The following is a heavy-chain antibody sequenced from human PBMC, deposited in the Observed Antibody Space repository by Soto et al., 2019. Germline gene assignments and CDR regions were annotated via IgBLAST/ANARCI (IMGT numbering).Heavy chain of an antibody. J-gene: IGHJ4*02. V-gene: IGHV1-18*01. CDR3: ARDFRAGIYYGSGSSVDY. CDR2: ISAYNGNT. Sequence: QVQLVQSGAEVKKPGASVKVSCKASGYTFISYGISWVRQAPGQGLEWMGWISAYNGNTKYAQNVQDRVTMTTDTSTSTANMELRSLRSDDTAVYYCARDFRAGIYYGSGSSVDYWGQGTLVTVSS. CDR1: GYTFISYG. D-gene: IGHD3-10*01.